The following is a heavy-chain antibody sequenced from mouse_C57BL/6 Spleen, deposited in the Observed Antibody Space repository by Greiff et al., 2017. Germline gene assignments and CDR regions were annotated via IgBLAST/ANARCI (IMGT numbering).Heavy chain of an antibody. CDR3: ANLLYNAY. CDR1: GYAFSSSW. D-gene: IGHD2-12*01. V-gene: IGHV1-82*01. Sequence: VQLQQSGPELVKPGASVKISCKASGYAFSSSWMNWVKQRPGKGLEWIGRIYPGDGDTNYNGKFKGKATLTADKSSSTAYMQLSSLTSEDSAVYFCANLLYNAYWGQGTLVTVSA. CDR2: IYPGDGDT. J-gene: IGHJ3*01.